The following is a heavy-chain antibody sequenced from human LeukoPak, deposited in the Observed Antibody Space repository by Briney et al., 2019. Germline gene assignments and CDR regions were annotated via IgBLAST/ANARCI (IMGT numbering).Heavy chain of an antibody. CDR3: ATLRRRAPPNYYYYGMDV. D-gene: IGHD2-15*01. Sequence: SETLSLTCAVYGGSFSGYYWSWIRQPPGKGLEWIGEINHSGSTNYNPSLKSRVTISVDTSKNQFSLKLSSVTAADTAVYYCATLRRRAPPNYYYYGMDVWGKGTTVTVSS. CDR1: GGSFSGYY. V-gene: IGHV4-34*01. CDR2: INHSGST. J-gene: IGHJ6*04.